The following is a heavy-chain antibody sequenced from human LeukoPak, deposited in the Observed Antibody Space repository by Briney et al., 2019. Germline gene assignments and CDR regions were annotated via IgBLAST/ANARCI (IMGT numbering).Heavy chain of an antibody. D-gene: IGHD4-17*01. CDR3: ARIGDYGDYGGYYFDY. J-gene: IGHJ4*02. V-gene: IGHV1-18*01. Sequence: GASVKVSCKASGYTFTSYGISWVRQAPGQGLEWMGWISAYNGNTNYAQKLQGRVTMTTDTSTSTAYMELRSLRSDDTAVYYCARIGDYGDYGGYYFDYWGQGTLVTVSS. CDR1: GYTFTSYG. CDR2: ISAYNGNT.